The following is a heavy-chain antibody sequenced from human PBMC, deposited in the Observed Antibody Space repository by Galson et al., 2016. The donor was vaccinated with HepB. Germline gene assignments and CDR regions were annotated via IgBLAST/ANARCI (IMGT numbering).Heavy chain of an antibody. D-gene: IGHD2-8*01. J-gene: IGHJ5*02. CDR3: ARDVGYRTNDVWSKYFDP. CDR1: GFTFSSHW. CDR2: ISSDGTKT. Sequence: SLRLSCAASGFTFSSHWMYWVRQTPGKGLVWVSQISSDGTKTRYADSVMGRFTIARDNAKNTLYLQMAGLRPDDTAMYYCARDVGYRTNDVWSKYFDPWGQGTLVTVSS. V-gene: IGHV3-74*01.